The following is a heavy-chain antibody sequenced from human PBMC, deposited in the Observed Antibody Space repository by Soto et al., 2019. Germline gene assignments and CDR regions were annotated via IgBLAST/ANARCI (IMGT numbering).Heavy chain of an antibody. D-gene: IGHD4-17*01. V-gene: IGHV3-15*07. J-gene: IGHJ4*02. CDR3: TTYGELDN. Sequence: EVQLVESGGGLVKPGGSLRLSCAASGFIFSNAWMNWVRQAPGKGLEWVGRIKSKGDGETTDYAAPVKHRFTISRDDSKNTLYLQMSSLKTEDTALYYCTTYGELDNWGRGTLVTVSS. CDR2: IKSKGDGETT. CDR1: GFIFSNAW.